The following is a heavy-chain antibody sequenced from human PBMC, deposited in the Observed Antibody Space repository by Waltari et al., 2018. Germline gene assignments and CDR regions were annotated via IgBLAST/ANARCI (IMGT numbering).Heavy chain of an antibody. D-gene: IGHD2-2*01. V-gene: IGHV4-59*01. CDR3: AREAVVVPAAPNYYYYYMDV. CDR2: IYYSGST. CDR1: GGSISSYY. Sequence: QVQLQESGPGLVKPSETLSLTCTVSGGSISSYYWSWIRQPPGNGLEWIGYIYYSGSTNYNPSLKSRVTISVDTSKNQFSLKLSSVTAADTAVYYCAREAVVVPAAPNYYYYYMDVWGKGTTVTVSS. J-gene: IGHJ6*03.